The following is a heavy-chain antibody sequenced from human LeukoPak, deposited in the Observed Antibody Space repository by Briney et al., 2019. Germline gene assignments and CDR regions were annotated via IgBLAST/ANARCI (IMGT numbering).Heavy chain of an antibody. D-gene: IGHD5-24*01. V-gene: IGHV3-11*05. J-gene: IGHJ4*02. CDR3: ARGESRDY. Sequence: GGSLRLSCVASGFTFGDYYMSWVRQAPGKGLEWVSYIGTSSTYTNNADSVKGRFSISRDNAKNSLYLQMNSLRVEDTAVYYCARGESRDYWGQGTLVTVSS. CDR2: IGTSSTYT. CDR1: GFTFGDYY.